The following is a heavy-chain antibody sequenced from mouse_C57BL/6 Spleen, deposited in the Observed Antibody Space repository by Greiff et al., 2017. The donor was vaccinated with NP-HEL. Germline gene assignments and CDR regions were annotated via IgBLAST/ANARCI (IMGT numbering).Heavy chain of an antibody. V-gene: IGHV1-55*01. D-gene: IGHD3-2*02. CDR1: GYTFTSYW. J-gene: IGHJ4*01. Sequence: VQLQQSGAELVKPGASVKMSCKASGYTFTSYWITWVKQRPGQGLEWIGDIYPGSGSTNYNEKFKSKATLTVDTSSSTAYMQLSSLTSEDSAVYYCAREDSQATGAMDYWGQRTSVTVSS. CDR3: AREDSQATGAMDY. CDR2: IYPGSGST.